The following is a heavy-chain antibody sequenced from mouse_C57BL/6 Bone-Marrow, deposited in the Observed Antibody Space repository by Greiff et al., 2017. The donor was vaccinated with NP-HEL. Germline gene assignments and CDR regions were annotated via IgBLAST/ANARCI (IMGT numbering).Heavy chain of an antibody. CDR3: ARGRLLRSGAMDY. J-gene: IGHJ4*01. CDR2: NYPSDSET. D-gene: IGHD1-1*01. Sequence: VQLQQPGAELVRPGSSVKLSCKASGYTFTSYWMDWVKQRPGQGLEWIGNNYPSDSETHYNQKFKDKATLTVDKSSSTAYMQLSSLTSEDSAVYYCARGRLLRSGAMDYWGQGTSVTVSS. CDR1: GYTFTSYW. V-gene: IGHV1-61*01.